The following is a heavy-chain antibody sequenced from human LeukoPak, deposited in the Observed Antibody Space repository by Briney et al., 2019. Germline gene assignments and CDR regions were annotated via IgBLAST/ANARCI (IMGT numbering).Heavy chain of an antibody. CDR1: GFTFSSYA. CDR2: ISGSGGST. CDR3: AKDSQWLVDHWFDP. J-gene: IGHJ5*02. V-gene: IGHV3-23*01. Sequence: GGSLRLSCAVSGFTFSSYAMSWVRKAPGKGLEWVSAISGSGGSTYYADSVKGRFTISRDNSKNTLYLQMNSLRAEDTAVYYCAKDSQWLVDHWFDPWGQGTLVTVSS. D-gene: IGHD6-19*01.